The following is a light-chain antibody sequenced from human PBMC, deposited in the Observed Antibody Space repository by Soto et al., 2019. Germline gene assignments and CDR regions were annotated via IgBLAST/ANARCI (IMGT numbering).Light chain of an antibody. CDR3: MQALQTPFT. V-gene: IGKV2-28*01. Sequence: DTAMTQSPLSLPVTPGEPASSSCRSSQSRLHSNGYNNLDWYLQKRGQSPQLLIYLGSNRASGVPDRFSGSGSGTDFTLKTSRVEAEDVGVYYCMQALQTPFTFGPGTKVDIK. CDR1: QSRLHSNGYNN. CDR2: LGS. J-gene: IGKJ3*01.